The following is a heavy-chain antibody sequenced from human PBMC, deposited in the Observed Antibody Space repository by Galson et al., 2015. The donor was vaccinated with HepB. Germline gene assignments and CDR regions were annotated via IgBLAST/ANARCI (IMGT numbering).Heavy chain of an antibody. J-gene: IGHJ3*02. V-gene: IGHV1-18*01. CDR1: GYTFTSYG. CDR3: ARDRVVRGVVDAFDI. Sequence: SVKVSCKASGYTFTSYGISWVRQAPGQGLEWMGWISAYNGNTNYAQKLQGRVTMTTDTSTSTAYMELRSLRSDDTAAYYCARDRVVRGVVDAFDIWGQGTMVTVSS. CDR2: ISAYNGNT. D-gene: IGHD3-10*01.